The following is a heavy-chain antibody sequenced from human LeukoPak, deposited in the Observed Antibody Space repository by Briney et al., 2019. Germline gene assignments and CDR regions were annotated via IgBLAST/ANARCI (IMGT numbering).Heavy chain of an antibody. Sequence: GGSLRLSCAASGFPFSTYYMDWVHQAPGKGLEWVGLSRAKGDSYSTEYAASVKGRFSILRDESENSMHLQMNSLKTEDTAVYFCVREYFYGMDVWGQGTTVTVSS. V-gene: IGHV3-72*01. CDR1: GFPFSTYY. CDR3: VREYFYGMDV. CDR2: SRAKGDSYST. J-gene: IGHJ6*02.